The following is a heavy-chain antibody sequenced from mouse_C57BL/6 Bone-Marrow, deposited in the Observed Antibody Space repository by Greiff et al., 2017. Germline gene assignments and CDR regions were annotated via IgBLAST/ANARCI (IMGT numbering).Heavy chain of an antibody. CDR2: IHPNSGST. D-gene: IGHD1-1*01. Sequence: QVQLQQPGAELVKPGASVKLSCKASGYTFTSYWMHWVKQRPGQGLEWIGMIHPNSGSTNYNEKFKSKATLTVDKSSSTAYMQLSSLTSEDSAVYYCARGPYYYGPFVYWGQGTTLTVSS. J-gene: IGHJ2*01. CDR3: ARGPYYYGPFVY. CDR1: GYTFTSYW. V-gene: IGHV1-64*01.